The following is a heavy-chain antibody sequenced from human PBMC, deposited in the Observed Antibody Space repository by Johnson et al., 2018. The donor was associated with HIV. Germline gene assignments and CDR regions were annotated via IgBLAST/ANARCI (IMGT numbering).Heavy chain of an antibody. J-gene: IGHJ3*02. Sequence: VQLVESGGTLVKPGGSLSLSCAASGFTFINAWMTWVRQSPGKGLEWVGRIKSKTDGGTTDYAAPVKGRFTISRDDSKNTLYLQMNSLKTEDTAVYYCTTDLASDAFDIWGQGTMVTVSS. V-gene: IGHV3-15*02. CDR2: IKSKTDGGTT. CDR1: GFTFINAW. CDR3: TTDLASDAFDI.